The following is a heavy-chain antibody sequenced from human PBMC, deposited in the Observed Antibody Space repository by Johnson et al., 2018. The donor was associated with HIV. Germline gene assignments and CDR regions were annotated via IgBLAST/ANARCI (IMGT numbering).Heavy chain of an antibody. CDR1: GFTFDDYA. Sequence: VQLVESGGGVIRPGGSLRLSCAASGFTFDDYAMHWVRQAPGKGLEWVSGISWNSGSIGYADSVKGRLTISRDNAKNSLFVEMNSLRAEDTAVYYCARGEWSSSKGGSFDMWGQGTLVTVSS. J-gene: IGHJ3*02. D-gene: IGHD6-13*01. CDR3: ARGEWSSSKGGSFDM. V-gene: IGHV3-9*01. CDR2: ISWNSGSI.